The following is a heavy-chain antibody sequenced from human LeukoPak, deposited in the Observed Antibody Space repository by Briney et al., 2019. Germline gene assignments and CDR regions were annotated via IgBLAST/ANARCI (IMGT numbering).Heavy chain of an antibody. J-gene: IGHJ4*02. Sequence: PGGSLRLSCTVSGFTVSRNSMSWVRQAPGKGLEWVSFIYSGGNTHYSDSVKGRFTISRDNSKNTLYLQMNSLRAVDAAVYYCARRAGEYSHPYDYWGQGTLVTDSS. CDR3: ARRAGEYSHPYDY. CDR1: GFTVSRNS. CDR2: IYSGGNT. V-gene: IGHV3-53*01. D-gene: IGHD4-17*01.